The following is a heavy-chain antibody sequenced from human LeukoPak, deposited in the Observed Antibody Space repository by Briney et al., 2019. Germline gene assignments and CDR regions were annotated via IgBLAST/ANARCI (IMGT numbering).Heavy chain of an antibody. CDR3: ARIRRAYCGGDCYLTRIDAFDI. CDR1: GYTFTSYY. Sequence: ASVKVSCKASGYTFTSYYMHWVRQAPGQGLEWMGIINPSGGSTSYAQKFQGRVTMTRDMSTSTVYMELSSLRSEDTAVYYCARIRRAYCGGDCYLTRIDAFDIWGQGTMVTVSS. V-gene: IGHV1-46*01. D-gene: IGHD2-21*02. J-gene: IGHJ3*02. CDR2: INPSGGST.